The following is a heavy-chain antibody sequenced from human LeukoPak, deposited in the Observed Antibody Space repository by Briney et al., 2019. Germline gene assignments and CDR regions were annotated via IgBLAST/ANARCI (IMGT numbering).Heavy chain of an antibody. J-gene: IGHJ4*02. CDR3: ARGPGYYGSGSYPSVY. CDR2: IYYSGST. D-gene: IGHD3-10*01. V-gene: IGHV4-59*08. Sequence: SETLSLTCTVSGGSISNYYWSWIRQPPGKGLEWIGYIYYSGSTNYNPSLKSRVTISLDTSKNQFSLRLSSVTAADTAVYYCARGPGYYGSGSYPSVYWGQGTLVTVSS. CDR1: GGSISNYY.